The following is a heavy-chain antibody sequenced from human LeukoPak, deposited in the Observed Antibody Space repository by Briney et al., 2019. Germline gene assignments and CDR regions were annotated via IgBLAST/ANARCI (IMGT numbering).Heavy chain of an antibody. V-gene: IGHV3-53*01. CDR2: IYSGGST. CDR3: ARDGYNSWFDY. CDR1: GFTVSSNY. J-gene: IGHJ4*02. D-gene: IGHD5-24*01. Sequence: PGGSLRLSCAASGFTVSSNYMSWVRQAPGKGLEWVPVIYSGGSTYYADSVKGRFTISRDNSKNTLYLQMNSLRAEDTAVYYCARDGYNSWFDYWGQGTLVTVSS.